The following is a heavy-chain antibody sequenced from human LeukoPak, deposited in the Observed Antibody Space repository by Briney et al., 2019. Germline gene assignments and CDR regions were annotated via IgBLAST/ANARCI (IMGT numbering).Heavy chain of an antibody. Sequence: GGSLRLSCAASALTFSNYNMNWVRQAPGKGLEWVANIKQDGSEKYYVDSVKGRFTIYRDNAKNSLYLQMNSLRAEDTAVYYCARDFYDTSGYYYDYWGQGTLVTVSS. CDR2: IKQDGSEK. CDR3: ARDFYDTSGYYYDY. J-gene: IGHJ4*02. CDR1: ALTFSNYN. V-gene: IGHV3-7*01. D-gene: IGHD3-22*01.